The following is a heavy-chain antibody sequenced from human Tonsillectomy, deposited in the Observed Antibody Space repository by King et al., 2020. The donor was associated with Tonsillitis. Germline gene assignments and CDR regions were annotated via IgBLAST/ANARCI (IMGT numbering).Heavy chain of an antibody. CDR2: IFYSGSA. D-gene: IGHD3-9*01. V-gene: IGHV4-30-2*01. Sequence: HLQLQESGSRLVMPSQTLSLTCTVSGGSISSDTYSWSWIRQPPGKGLEWIGYIFYSGSAYYNPSFKSRVTLSVDRSKNQFSLKLKSVTAADTAMYYCARAANDFDWLLNPWFDPWGQGTLVTVSS. CDR1: GGSISSDTYS. CDR3: ARAANDFDWLLNPWFDP. J-gene: IGHJ5*01.